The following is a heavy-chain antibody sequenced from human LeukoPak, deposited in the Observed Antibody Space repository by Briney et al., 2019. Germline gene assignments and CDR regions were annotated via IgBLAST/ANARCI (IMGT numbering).Heavy chain of an antibody. J-gene: IGHJ4*02. CDR2: ISGGVGST. CDR1: GFTFSSYA. D-gene: IGHD1-26*01. V-gene: IGHV3-23*01. Sequence: GGSLRLSCAASGFTFSSYAMSWVRQAPGKGLEWVSAISGGVGSTYYADSVKGRFTLSRDKSENTLYLQMNSLRAEDTAVYYCAKGVGATTRLYYFDYWGQGTLVTVSS. CDR3: AKGVGATTRLYYFDY.